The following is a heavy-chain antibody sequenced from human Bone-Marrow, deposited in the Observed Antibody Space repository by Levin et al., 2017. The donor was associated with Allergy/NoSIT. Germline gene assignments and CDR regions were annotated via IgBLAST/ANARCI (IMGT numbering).Heavy chain of an antibody. V-gene: IGHV3-9*01. CDR1: GFTFENYA. CDR3: TKGETEAVAGTADY. D-gene: IGHD6-19*01. CDR2: IDWHSGSI. J-gene: IGHJ4*02. Sequence: GGSLRLSCAASGFTFENYAMHWVRQVPGKGLEWVSGIDWHSGSIRYADSVKGRFTISRDNAKNSLYLEMNSLRGEDTALYYCTKGETEAVAGTADYWGQGTQVTVSS.